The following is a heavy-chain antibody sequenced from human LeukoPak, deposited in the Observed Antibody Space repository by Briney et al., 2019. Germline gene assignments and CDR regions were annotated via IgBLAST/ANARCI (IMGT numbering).Heavy chain of an antibody. V-gene: IGHV1-69*04. CDR3: ATDTAVAASFDY. Sequence: ASVKVSCKASGGTFSSYAISWVRQAPGQGLEWMGRIIPILGIANYAQKFQGRVTITADKSTSTAYMELSSLRSEDTAVYYCATDTAVAASFDYWGQGTLVTVSS. J-gene: IGHJ4*02. CDR2: IIPILGIA. CDR1: GGTFSSYA. D-gene: IGHD6-19*01.